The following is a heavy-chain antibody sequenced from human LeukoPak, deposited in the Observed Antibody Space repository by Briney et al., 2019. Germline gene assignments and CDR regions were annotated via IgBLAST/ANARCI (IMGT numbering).Heavy chain of an antibody. CDR3: TRRPNGLGYFDY. Sequence: SETLSLTCTVSGGSISNYYWSWIRQPPGKGLEWIGSIYYSGSTNYNPSLKSRITISVDTSNNQFSLRLSSVTAADTAVYYCTRRPNGLGYFDYWGQGTLVTVSS. J-gene: IGHJ4*02. CDR1: GGSISNYY. D-gene: IGHD2-8*01. V-gene: IGHV4-59*08. CDR2: IYYSGST.